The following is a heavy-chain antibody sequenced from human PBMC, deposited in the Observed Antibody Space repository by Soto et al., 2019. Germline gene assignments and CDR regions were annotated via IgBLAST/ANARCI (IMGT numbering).Heavy chain of an antibody. D-gene: IGHD1-1*01. V-gene: IGHV4-39*01. CDR1: GDSLRDTIYY. Sequence: SQTLSLTCRVSGDSLRDTIYYLGWIRHSPGKVLEWIGSIHYSWRTHYHPSLKSRVRISVDTSTHEFSLRLSSVTAADTAVYYCARHLNAVPAALASWGQG. CDR3: ARHLNAVPAALAS. CDR2: IHYSWRT. J-gene: IGHJ5*01.